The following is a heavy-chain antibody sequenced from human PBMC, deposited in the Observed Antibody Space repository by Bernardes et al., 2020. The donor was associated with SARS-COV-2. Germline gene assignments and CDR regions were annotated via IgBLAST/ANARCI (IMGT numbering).Heavy chain of an antibody. CDR1: GFTFSSYA. V-gene: IGHV3-23*01. D-gene: IGHD3-10*01. CDR3: SRYRSGSYQYYYYGMDV. Sequence: GSSLKVCCAVSGFTFSSYAMSWVRQAPGKGLEWVSGFSGSGGDTYYADSVKGRFTISRDNSKNTLYLQMNSLRAEDTAVYYCSRYRSGSYQYYYYGMDVWGQGTTVTVSS. CDR2: FSGSGGDT. J-gene: IGHJ6*02.